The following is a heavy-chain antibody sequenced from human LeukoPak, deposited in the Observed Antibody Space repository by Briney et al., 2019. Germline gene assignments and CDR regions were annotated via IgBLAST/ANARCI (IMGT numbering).Heavy chain of an antibody. CDR2: INPSGGTT. D-gene: IGHD2-2*01. CDR3: ARVQVVPAAMMGHPGGYFDY. V-gene: IGHV1-46*01. Sequence: VSVKVSCKASGYTFTSYYIHWVRQAPGQGLEWMGIINPSGGTTSYAQKFQGRITMTRDTSTSTVYMELSSLRSEDTAVYYCARVQVVPAAMMGHPGGYFDYWGQGTLVTVSS. J-gene: IGHJ4*02. CDR1: GYTFTSYY.